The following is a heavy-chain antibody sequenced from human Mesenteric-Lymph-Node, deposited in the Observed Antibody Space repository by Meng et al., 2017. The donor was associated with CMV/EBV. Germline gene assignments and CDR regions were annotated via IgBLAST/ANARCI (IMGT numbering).Heavy chain of an antibody. J-gene: IGHJ4*02. CDR1: GFTFSNHW. CDR3: ARDQRYCSSTSCYTFDY. Sequence: GGSLRLSCEASGFTFSNHWMHWVRQVPEKGLMWVSHIRGDGGFRGYADSVKGRFTISRDNAKNSLYLQMNSLRAEDTAVYYCARDQRYCSSTSCYTFDYWGQGTLVTVSS. V-gene: IGHV3-74*01. D-gene: IGHD2-2*02. CDR2: IRGDGGFR.